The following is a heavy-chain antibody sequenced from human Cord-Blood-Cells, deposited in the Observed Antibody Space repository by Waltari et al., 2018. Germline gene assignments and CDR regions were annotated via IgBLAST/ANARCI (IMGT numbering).Heavy chain of an antibody. CDR1: GGSISSSSYY. Sequence: QLQLQESGPGLVKPSETLSLTCTVSGGSISSSSYYWGWIRQPPGKGLEWIGSIYYSVSTYYNPSLKSRVTISVDTSKNQFSLKLSSVTAADTAVYYCASLRRGYSYGTGFTFDYWGQGTLVTVSS. V-gene: IGHV4-39*01. J-gene: IGHJ4*02. D-gene: IGHD5-18*01. CDR2: IYYSVST. CDR3: ASLRRGYSYGTGFTFDY.